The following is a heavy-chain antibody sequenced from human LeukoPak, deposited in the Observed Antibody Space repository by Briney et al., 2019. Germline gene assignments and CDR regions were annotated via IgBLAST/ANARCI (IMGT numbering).Heavy chain of an antibody. V-gene: IGHV3-30*01. D-gene: IGHD3-22*01. J-gene: IGHJ4*02. Sequence: GRSLSLSCAASGFTFSSYAMHWVRQAPGKGLEWVAVISYDGSNKYYADSVRGRFTISRDNSKNTLYLQMNSLRAEDTAVYYCARDLSSGYYFDYWGQGTLVTVSS. CDR2: ISYDGSNK. CDR3: ARDLSSGYYFDY. CDR1: GFTFSSYA.